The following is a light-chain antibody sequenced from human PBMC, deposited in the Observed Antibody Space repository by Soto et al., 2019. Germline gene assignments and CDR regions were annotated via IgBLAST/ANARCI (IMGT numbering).Light chain of an antibody. V-gene: IGKV3-20*01. CDR1: QSVSSN. Sequence: IEMTPSPATLSVSPVERATLSCRASQSVSSNLVWYQQKPGQAPRLLIYAASSRATGIPDRFSGGGSGTDFTLTISRLEPEDFAVYYCQQCGSSPWTFGQGTKVDI. J-gene: IGKJ1*01. CDR2: AAS. CDR3: QQCGSSPWT.